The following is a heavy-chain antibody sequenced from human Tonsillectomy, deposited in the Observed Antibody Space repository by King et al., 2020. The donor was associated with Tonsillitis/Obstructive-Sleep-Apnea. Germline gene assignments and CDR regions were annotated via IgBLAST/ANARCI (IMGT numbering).Heavy chain of an antibody. Sequence: VQLQQWGAGLLKPSETLSLTCAVYGGSFSGYYWSWIRQPPGKGLKWIGEINHSGSTNYNPSLKSRVTISVDTSKNQFSLKLSSVTAADTAVYYCARGRDKVIVVVPAAPAPATFDYWGQGTLVTVSS. J-gene: IGHJ4*02. CDR1: GGSFSGYY. D-gene: IGHD2-2*01. CDR3: ARGRDKVIVVVPAAPAPATFDY. CDR2: INHSGST. V-gene: IGHV4-34*01.